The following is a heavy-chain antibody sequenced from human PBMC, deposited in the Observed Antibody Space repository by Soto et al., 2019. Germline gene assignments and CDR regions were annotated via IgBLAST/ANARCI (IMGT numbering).Heavy chain of an antibody. D-gene: IGHD1-7*01. Sequence: ASVKVSCKASGFTFTSSAMQWVRQARGQRLEWIGWIVVGSGNTNYAQKFQERVTITRDMSTSTAYMELSSLRSEDTAVYYGAAGGITGTTNPYGMDVWGQGTTVTVSS. V-gene: IGHV1-58*02. CDR1: GFTFTSSA. CDR2: IVVGSGNT. J-gene: IGHJ6*02. CDR3: AAGGITGTTNPYGMDV.